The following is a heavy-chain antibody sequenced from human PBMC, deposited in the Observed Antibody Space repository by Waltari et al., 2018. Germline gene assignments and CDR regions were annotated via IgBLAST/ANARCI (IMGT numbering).Heavy chain of an antibody. J-gene: IGHJ4*02. V-gene: IGHV3-23*03. Sequence: MSWVRQAPGKGLEWVSVIYSGGSTYYADSVKGRFTISRDNSKNTLYLQMNSLRAEDTAVYYCAKGGDYYGSGSYKGYFDYWGQGTLVTVSS. D-gene: IGHD3-10*01. CDR2: IYSGGST. CDR3: AKGGDYYGSGSYKGYFDY.